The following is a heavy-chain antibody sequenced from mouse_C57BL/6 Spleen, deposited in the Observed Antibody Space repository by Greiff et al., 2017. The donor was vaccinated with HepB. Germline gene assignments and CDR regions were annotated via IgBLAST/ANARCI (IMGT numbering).Heavy chain of an antibody. CDR3: ARDITTVVAGDFDV. CDR2: INPSTGGT. V-gene: IGHV1-42*01. D-gene: IGHD1-1*01. J-gene: IGHJ1*03. Sequence: VQLKESGPELVKPGASVKISCKASGYSFTGYYMNWVKQSPEKSLEWIGEINPSTGGTTYNQKFKAKATLTVDKSSSTAYMQLKSLTSEDSAVYYCARDITTVVAGDFDVWGTGTTVTVSS. CDR1: GYSFTGYY.